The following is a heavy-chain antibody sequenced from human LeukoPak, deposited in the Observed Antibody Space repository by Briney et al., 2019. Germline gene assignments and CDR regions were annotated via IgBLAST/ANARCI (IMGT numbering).Heavy chain of an antibody. CDR2: IIPIFGTA. Sequence: SVKVSCKASGGTFSSYAISWVRQAPGQGLEWMGRIIPIFGTANYAQKFQGRVTITTDESTSTAYMELSSLRSEDTAVYYCARGKTMIVVVSTEDAFDIWGQGTMVTVSS. V-gene: IGHV1-69*05. CDR3: ARGKTMIVVVSTEDAFDI. J-gene: IGHJ3*02. D-gene: IGHD3-22*01. CDR1: GGTFSSYA.